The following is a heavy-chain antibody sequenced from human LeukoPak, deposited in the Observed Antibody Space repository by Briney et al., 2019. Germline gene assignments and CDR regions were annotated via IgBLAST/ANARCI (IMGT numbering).Heavy chain of an antibody. CDR2: ITSSGSYI. CDR1: AFSFSNYN. D-gene: IGHD3-22*01. J-gene: IGHJ4*02. V-gene: IGHV3-21*01. Sequence: GGSLRLSCAASAFSFSNYNMNWVRQAPGKGLEWVSSITSSGSYIYYADSVKGRFTISRDNAKNSLYLQLNSLRAEDTAVYYCAKGHADSSGYYYFDSWGQGTLVTVSS. CDR3: AKGHADSSGYYYFDS.